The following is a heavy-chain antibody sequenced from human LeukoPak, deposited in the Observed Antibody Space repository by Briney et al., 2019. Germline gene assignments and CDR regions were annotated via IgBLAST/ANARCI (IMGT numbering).Heavy chain of an antibody. CDR3: AKERAYVLDP. J-gene: IGHJ5*02. D-gene: IGHD3-16*01. Sequence: GRSLRLSCAASGFTFSSYGMHWVRQAPGKGLEWVAVIWYDGSNKYYADSVKGRFTISRDNSKNTLYLQMSSLRAEDTAVYYCAKERAYVLDPWGQGTLVTVSS. CDR1: GFTFSSYG. CDR2: IWYDGSNK. V-gene: IGHV3-33*06.